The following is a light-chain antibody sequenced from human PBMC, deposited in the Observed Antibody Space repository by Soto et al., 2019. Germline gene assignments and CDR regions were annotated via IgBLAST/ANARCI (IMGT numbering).Light chain of an antibody. Sequence: DIQMTQSPSSLSASVGDRVTITCRASQSISNSLNWYQQKPGTAPKLLIYAASSLQSGVPSRFSGSGSGTDFTLTISSLQPEDFATYYCQQSYSTPRTFGQGTRLEIK. CDR1: QSISNS. CDR2: AAS. J-gene: IGKJ2*01. V-gene: IGKV1-39*01. CDR3: QQSYSTPRT.